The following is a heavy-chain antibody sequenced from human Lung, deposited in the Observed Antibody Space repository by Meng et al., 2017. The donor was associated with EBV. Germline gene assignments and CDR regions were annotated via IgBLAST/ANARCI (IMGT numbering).Heavy chain of an antibody. D-gene: IGHD3-22*01. V-gene: IGHV4-4*07. J-gene: IGHJ2*01. CDR3: ARLVITMILGTPIWSFDL. CDR2: IQTSGNT. Sequence: GQLRESGHGLGQPSEPLSLTCTVSGGSFNNYYWSWIRQPAGKGLEWIGHIQTSGNTNYNPSLKSRITMSMDTSKDHFSLNLSSVTAADTAVYYCARLVITMILGTPIWSFDLWGRGTLVTVSS. CDR1: GGSFNNYY.